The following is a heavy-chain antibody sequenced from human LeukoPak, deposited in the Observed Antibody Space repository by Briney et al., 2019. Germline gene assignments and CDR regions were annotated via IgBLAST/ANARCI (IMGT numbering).Heavy chain of an antibody. D-gene: IGHD2-2*02. CDR1: GFTFDDYG. CDR3: ARVRYCSSTDCYTRGHYYYYMDV. Sequence: PGGSLRLSCAASGFTFDDYGMTWVRQAPGKGLGWVSGIYWNGAYTGYADSVKGRFTISRDNAKNSLYLQMNSLRAEDTALYHCARVRYCSSTDCYTRGHYYYYMDVWGKGTTVTVSS. J-gene: IGHJ6*03. CDR2: IYWNGAYT. V-gene: IGHV3-20*01.